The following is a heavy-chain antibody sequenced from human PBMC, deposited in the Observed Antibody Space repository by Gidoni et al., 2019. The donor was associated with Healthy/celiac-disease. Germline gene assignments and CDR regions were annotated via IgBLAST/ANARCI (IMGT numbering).Heavy chain of an antibody. D-gene: IGHD6-19*01. Sequence: QVQLVQSGAEVTNPGASVKVSCTASGYPFTSYGISWVRQAPGQGLEWMGWISAYNGNTNYAQKLEGRVTMTTDTATSTAYMELRSQRSDDTAVYYCARTLGYSSGWYVWFDPWGQGTLVTVSS. CDR1: GYPFTSYG. J-gene: IGHJ5*02. CDR3: ARTLGYSSGWYVWFDP. V-gene: IGHV1-18*01. CDR2: ISAYNGNT.